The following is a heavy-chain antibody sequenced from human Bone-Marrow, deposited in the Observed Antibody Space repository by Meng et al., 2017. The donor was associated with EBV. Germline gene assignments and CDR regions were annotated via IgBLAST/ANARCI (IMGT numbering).Heavy chain of an antibody. Sequence: QGQVVRSGAEVKKTGSSVKVSCWTSGGTLKSDAVSWVRQAPGQGLEWMGGLIPMSGAPHYAQKFQGRVTITADESTSTHYMDLSNLRSDDTAMYYCASESGRGFTPDYWGQGTLVTVSS. CDR3: ASESGRGFTPDY. CDR1: GGTLKSDA. CDR2: LIPMSGAP. V-gene: IGHV1-69*01. J-gene: IGHJ4*02. D-gene: IGHD3-10*01.